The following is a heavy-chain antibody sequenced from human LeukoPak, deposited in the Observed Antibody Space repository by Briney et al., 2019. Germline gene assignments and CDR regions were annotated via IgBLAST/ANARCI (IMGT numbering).Heavy chain of an antibody. CDR3: VRGGDYGSFDY. D-gene: IGHD4-17*01. CDR1: GFRFSNYW. CDR2: IKQDGNDK. J-gene: IGHJ4*02. V-gene: IGHV3-7*01. Sequence: GGSLRLSCAASGFRFSNYWMSWVRQAPGKGLEWVAYIKQDGNDKYYVDSVKGRFTISRDNAKSSLHLQMNSLRAEDTAVYYCVRGGDYGSFDYWGQGTLVIVSS.